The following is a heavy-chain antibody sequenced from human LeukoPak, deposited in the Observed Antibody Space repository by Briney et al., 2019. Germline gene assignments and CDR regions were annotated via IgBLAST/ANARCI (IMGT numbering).Heavy chain of an antibody. J-gene: IGHJ6*02. D-gene: IGHD3-3*01. Sequence: VASVKVSCKASGYTFTSYDINWVRQATGQGLEWMGWMNPNSGNTGYAQKFQGIVTMTRNTSISTAYMELSSLRSEDTAVYYCARGVPYDFWSGYYYYYYGMDVWGQGTTVTVSS. V-gene: IGHV1-8*01. CDR3: ARGVPYDFWSGYYYYYYGMDV. CDR2: MNPNSGNT. CDR1: GYTFTSYD.